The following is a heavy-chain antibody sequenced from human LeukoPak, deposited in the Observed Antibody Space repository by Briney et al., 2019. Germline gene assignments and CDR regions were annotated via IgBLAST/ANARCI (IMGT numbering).Heavy chain of an antibody. CDR1: GGSFSGYY. Sequence: SETLSLTCAVYGGSFSGYYWSWIRQPPGKGLEWIGEINHSGSTNYNPSLKSRVTISVDTSKNQFSLKLSSVTAADTAVYYCARDLAWDYFDYWGQGTLVTVSS. CDR2: INHSGST. D-gene: IGHD2-21*01. CDR3: ARDLAWDYFDY. J-gene: IGHJ4*02. V-gene: IGHV4-34*01.